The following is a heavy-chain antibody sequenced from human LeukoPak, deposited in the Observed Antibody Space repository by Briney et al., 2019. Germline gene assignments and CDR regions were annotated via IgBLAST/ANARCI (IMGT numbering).Heavy chain of an antibody. CDR2: ISWNSGSI. CDR3: AKDITYYGSGISYYFDY. D-gene: IGHD3-10*01. J-gene: IGHJ4*02. Sequence: GGSLRLSCAASGFTFDDYAMHWVRQAPGKGLEWVSGISWNSGSIGYADSVKGRFTISRDNAKNSLYLQMNSLRAEDAALYYCAKDITYYGSGISYYFDYWGQGTLVTVSS. CDR1: GFTFDDYA. V-gene: IGHV3-9*01.